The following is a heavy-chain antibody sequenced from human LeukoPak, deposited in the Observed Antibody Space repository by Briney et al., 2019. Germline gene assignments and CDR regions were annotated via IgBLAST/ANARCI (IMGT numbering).Heavy chain of an antibody. CDR1: GGSISSSNYY. D-gene: IGHD1-26*01. Sequence: SETLSLTCTVSGGSISSSNYYWGWIRQPPRKRLEWIGSIYYSGSTYYNPCLESRVTISVDTSKNQFSLKLSSVTAADTAVYYCAREPESAGSYHDYWGQGTLVTVSS. CDR2: IYYSGST. V-gene: IGHV4-39*07. J-gene: IGHJ4*02. CDR3: AREPESAGSYHDY.